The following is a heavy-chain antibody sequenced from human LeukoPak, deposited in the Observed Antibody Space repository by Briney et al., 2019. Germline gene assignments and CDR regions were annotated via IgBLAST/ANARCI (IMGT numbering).Heavy chain of an antibody. Sequence: GGSLRLSCAASGFTFSRYAMSWVRQAPGKGLEWVSTISNSGRSTYYADSVKGRFTISRDNSKNTLYLEMHSLRAEDTAVYYCANINDRDGGFNGDSWGQGTLVTVSS. V-gene: IGHV3-23*01. CDR2: ISNSGRST. J-gene: IGHJ4*02. CDR1: GFTFSRYA. D-gene: IGHD1-1*01. CDR3: ANINDRDGGFNGDS.